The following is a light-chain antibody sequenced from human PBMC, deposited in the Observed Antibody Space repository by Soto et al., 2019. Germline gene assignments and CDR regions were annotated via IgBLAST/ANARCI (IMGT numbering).Light chain of an antibody. V-gene: IGLV1-47*01. CDR2: KND. CDR1: SSNVGSNY. J-gene: IGLJ2*01. Sequence: QSVLTQPPAASGTPGQEVTISCSGSSSNVGSNYVYWYQQLPGTAPKLLIYKNDQRPSGVPYRFSASKSGTSASLAISGLRSEDEADYFCAAWDVGLGPVVFGGGTKLTVL. CDR3: AAWDVGLGPVV.